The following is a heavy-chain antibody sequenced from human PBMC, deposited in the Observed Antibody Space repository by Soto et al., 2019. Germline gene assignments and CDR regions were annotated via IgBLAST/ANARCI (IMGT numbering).Heavy chain of an antibody. CDR2: ISVYNGNT. V-gene: IGHV1-18*01. D-gene: IGHD3-22*01. Sequence: QVKLVQSGTEVKKPGASLKVSCKASGYSFATSGISWVRQAPGQGLEWMGWISVYNGNTNYDQKLHDRGTMTTDTSTTTAYLELRSLRSDDTAVDYCARAGQYYDSSGYVNWGQGTLVTVSS. J-gene: IGHJ4*02. CDR1: GYSFATSG. CDR3: ARAGQYYDSSGYVN.